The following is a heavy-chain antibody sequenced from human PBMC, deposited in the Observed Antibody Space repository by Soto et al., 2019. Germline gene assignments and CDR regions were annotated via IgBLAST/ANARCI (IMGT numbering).Heavy chain of an antibody. J-gene: IGHJ5*02. D-gene: IGHD4-17*01. V-gene: IGHV4-28*01. CDR2: IYYSGST. Sequence: QVQLQESGPGLVKPSDTLSLTCAVSGYSISSSNWWGWIRQPPGKGLEWIGYIYYSGSTYYNPSLKSRVTMSVDTSKNQSSLKLSSVTAVDTAVYYCARYSVTTVTTSWFDPWGQGTLVTVSS. CDR3: ARYSVTTVTTSWFDP. CDR1: GYSISSSNW.